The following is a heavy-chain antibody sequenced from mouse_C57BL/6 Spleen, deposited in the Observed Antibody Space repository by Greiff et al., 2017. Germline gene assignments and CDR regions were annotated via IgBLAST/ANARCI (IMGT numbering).Heavy chain of an antibody. CDR2: LSDGGSYT. V-gene: IGHV5-4*01. CDR3: ARDYYSSSYHYFDY. D-gene: IGHD1-1*01. CDR1: GFTFSSYA. Sequence: EVMLVESGGGLVKPGGSLKLSCAASGFTFSSYAMSWVRQTPEKRLEWVATLSDGGSYTSYPDNVTGRFTISRDNAKNNLYLQMSHLKSEDTAMYYCARDYYSSSYHYFDYWGQGTTLTVSS. J-gene: IGHJ2*01.